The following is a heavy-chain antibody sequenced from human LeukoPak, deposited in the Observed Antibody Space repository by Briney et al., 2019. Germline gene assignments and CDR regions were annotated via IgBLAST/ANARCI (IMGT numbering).Heavy chain of an antibody. Sequence: PGGSLRLSCAASGFTFSSYAMSWVRQAPGKGLEWVSAISGSGGSTYYADSVKGRFTISRDNAKNSLYLQMNSLRAEDTAVYYCARDQGIAVAGGFDYWGQGTLVTVSS. J-gene: IGHJ4*02. CDR1: GFTFSSYA. CDR3: ARDQGIAVAGGFDY. CDR2: ISGSGGST. V-gene: IGHV3-23*01. D-gene: IGHD6-19*01.